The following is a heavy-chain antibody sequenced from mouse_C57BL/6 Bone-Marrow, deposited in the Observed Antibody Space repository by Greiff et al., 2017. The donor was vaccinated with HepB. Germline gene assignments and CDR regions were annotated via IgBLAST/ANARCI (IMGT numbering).Heavy chain of an antibody. V-gene: IGHV1-7*01. Sequence: QVQLKQSGAELAKPGASVKLSCKASGYTFTSYWMHWVKQRPGQGLEWIGYINPSSGYTKYNQKFKDKATLTADKSSSTAYMQLSSLTYEDSAVYYCASLWETTVVATGYFDVWGTGTTVTVSS. J-gene: IGHJ1*03. CDR3: ASLWETTVVATGYFDV. CDR2: INPSSGYT. D-gene: IGHD1-1*01. CDR1: GYTFTSYW.